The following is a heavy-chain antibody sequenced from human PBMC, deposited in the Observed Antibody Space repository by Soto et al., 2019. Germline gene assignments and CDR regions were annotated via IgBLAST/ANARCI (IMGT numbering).Heavy chain of an antibody. J-gene: IGHJ4*02. V-gene: IGHV3-66*01. D-gene: IGHD6-19*01. Sequence: EVQLVESGGGLVQPGGSLRLSCAASGFTVSSNYMSWVRQAPGKGLEWVSVIYSGGSTYYADSVKGRFTISRDNSKNTLYLQMNSLRAEDTAVYYCARDTRSEMAGTEGLRWGQGTLVTVSS. CDR2: IYSGGST. CDR3: ARDTRSEMAGTEGLR. CDR1: GFTVSSNY.